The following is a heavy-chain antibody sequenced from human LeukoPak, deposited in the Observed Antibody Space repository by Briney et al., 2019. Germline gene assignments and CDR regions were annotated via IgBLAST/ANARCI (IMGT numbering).Heavy chain of an antibody. Sequence: PGGSLRLSCAASGFTFSSYSMNWVRQAPGKGLEWVSSISSSSSYIYYADSVKGRFTISRDNAKNSLYLQMNSLRAEDTAVYYCARDGYYYGSGSSGFDYWGQGTLVTVSS. D-gene: IGHD3-10*01. CDR3: ARDGYYYGSGSSGFDY. CDR2: ISSSSSYI. J-gene: IGHJ4*02. CDR1: GFTFSSYS. V-gene: IGHV3-21*01.